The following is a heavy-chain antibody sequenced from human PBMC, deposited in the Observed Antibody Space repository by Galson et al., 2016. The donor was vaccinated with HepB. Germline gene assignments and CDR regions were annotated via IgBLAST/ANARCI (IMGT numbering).Heavy chain of an antibody. V-gene: IGHV3-7*01. J-gene: IGHJ2*01. CDR1: GFTFNDYW. Sequence: SLRLSCAASGFTFNDYWMSWVRQAPGKGLQWVANIKQDGSGKYYVDSVKGRFTISRDNAKNLLYLQMNSLSAEDTALYYCSREYHDFWTTYLIDYWYFDLWGRGTLVTVSS. CDR2: IKQDGSGK. CDR3: SREYHDFWTTYLIDYWYFDL. D-gene: IGHD3-3*01.